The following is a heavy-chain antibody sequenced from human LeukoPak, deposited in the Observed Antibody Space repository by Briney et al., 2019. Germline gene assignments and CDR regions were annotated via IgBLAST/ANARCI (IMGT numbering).Heavy chain of an antibody. CDR1: GFTFSSYG. D-gene: IGHD1-26*01. CDR2: IWYDGSNK. J-gene: IGHJ4*02. Sequence: GGSLTLSCAASGFTFSSYGMHWVRQAPGKGLEWVAVIWYDGSNKYYADSVKGRFTISRDNSKNTLYLQMNSLRAEDTAVYYCAKLGVGSTDYFDYWGQGTLVTVSS. V-gene: IGHV3-33*06. CDR3: AKLGVGSTDYFDY.